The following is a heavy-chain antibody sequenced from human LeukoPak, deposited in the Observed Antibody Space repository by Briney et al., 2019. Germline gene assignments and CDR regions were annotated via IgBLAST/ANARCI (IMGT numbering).Heavy chain of an antibody. Sequence: SVKVSCKDSGGTFSSYAISWVRQAPGQGLEWMGRIIPIFGTANYAQKFQGRVTITTDESTSTAYMELSSLRSEDTAVYYCARERGFIAVAGAFDYWGQGTLVTVSS. CDR1: GGTFSSYA. D-gene: IGHD6-19*01. V-gene: IGHV1-69*05. J-gene: IGHJ4*02. CDR2: IIPIFGTA. CDR3: ARERGFIAVAGAFDY.